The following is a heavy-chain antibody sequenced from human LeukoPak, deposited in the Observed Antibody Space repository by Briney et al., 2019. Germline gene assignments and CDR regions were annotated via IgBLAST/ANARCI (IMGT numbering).Heavy chain of an antibody. CDR1: GGSISSYY. J-gene: IGHJ5*02. D-gene: IGHD6-19*01. CDR2: IYYSGST. Sequence: SETLSLTCTVSGGSISSYYWSWIRQPPGKGLEWIGYIYYSGSTNYNPSLKSRVTISVDTSKNQFSLKLSSATAADTAVYYCARQYSSGWYNWFDPWGQGTLVTVSS. CDR3: ARQYSSGWYNWFDP. V-gene: IGHV4-59*08.